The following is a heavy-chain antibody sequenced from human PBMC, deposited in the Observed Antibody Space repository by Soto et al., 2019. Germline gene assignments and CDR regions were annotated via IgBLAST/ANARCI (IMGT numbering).Heavy chain of an antibody. CDR2: INPSGGST. CDR3: PRKRFGKGDYYGMDV. V-gene: IGHV1-46*01. J-gene: IGHJ6*02. D-gene: IGHD3-10*01. CDR1: RYTYTSNY. Sequence: ASVKVSCKASRYTYTSNYMHWVQQSPGQGLEWMGIINPSGGSTSYAQKFQGRVTMTRDTSTSTVYMELSSLRSEDTAVYYCPRKRFGKGDYYGMDVWGQGTTVTVSS.